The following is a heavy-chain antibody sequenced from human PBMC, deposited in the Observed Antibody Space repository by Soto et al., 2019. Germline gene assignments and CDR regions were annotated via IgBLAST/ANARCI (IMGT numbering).Heavy chain of an antibody. CDR1: GGSMSSYY. V-gene: IGHV4-59*01. D-gene: IGHD2-2*01. CDR3: VRDGSHCITNSCPGAWFEP. Sequence: QVQLQESGPVLVRPSETLSLICTVSGGSMSSYYWSWIRQPPGKGLEWMGNIYYSWSTKYNPSLKSRVTISVDASKNQLSLKLSSVTAADTAMYYCVRDGSHCITNSCPGAWFEPRGQGTLVTVSS. CDR2: IYYSWST. J-gene: IGHJ5*02.